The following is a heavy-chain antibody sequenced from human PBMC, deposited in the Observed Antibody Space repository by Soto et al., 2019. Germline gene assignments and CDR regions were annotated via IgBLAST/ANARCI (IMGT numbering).Heavy chain of an antibody. CDR2: IYYSGST. D-gene: IGHD3-10*01. CDR1: GGSISSGGYY. Sequence: SETLSLTCTVSGGSISSGGYYWSWIRQHPGKGLEWIGYIYYSGSTYYNPSLKSRVTISVDTSKNQFSLKLSSVTAADTAVYYCARVGITMVRGVIITGAFDIWGQGTMVT. J-gene: IGHJ3*02. CDR3: ARVGITMVRGVIITGAFDI. V-gene: IGHV4-31*03.